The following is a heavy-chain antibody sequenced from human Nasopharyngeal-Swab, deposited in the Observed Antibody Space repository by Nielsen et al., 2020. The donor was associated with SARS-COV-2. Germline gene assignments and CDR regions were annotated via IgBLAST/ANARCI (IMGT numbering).Heavy chain of an antibody. V-gene: IGHV3-7*01. Sequence: GGSLRLSCAASGFTFSSFWMSWVRQAPGKGLEWVANIKEDGSEKYYVDSVKGRSTISRDNAKNSLYLQMNSLRAEDTAVYYCARVGWWFHYYFDYWGQGTLATVSS. CDR1: GFTFSSFW. CDR3: ARVGWWFHYYFDY. D-gene: IGHD2-15*01. CDR2: IKEDGSEK. J-gene: IGHJ4*02.